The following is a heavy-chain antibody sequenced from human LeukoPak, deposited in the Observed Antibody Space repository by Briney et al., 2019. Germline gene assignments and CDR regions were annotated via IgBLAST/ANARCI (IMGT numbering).Heavy chain of an antibody. J-gene: IGHJ4*02. CDR1: GGSISSYY. V-gene: IGHV4-59*06. D-gene: IGHD4-23*01. Sequence: PSETLSLTCTVSGGSISSYYWSWIRQHPGKGLEWIGNIYYSGSTYYNPSLKSRVTISVDTSKNQFSLKLSSVTAADTAVYYCASDYGGNSKGDYWGQGTLVTVSS. CDR2: IYYSGST. CDR3: ASDYGGNSKGDY.